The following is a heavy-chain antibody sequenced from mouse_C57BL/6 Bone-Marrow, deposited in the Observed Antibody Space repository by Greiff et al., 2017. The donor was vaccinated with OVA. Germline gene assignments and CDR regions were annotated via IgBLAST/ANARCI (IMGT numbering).Heavy chain of an antibody. J-gene: IGHJ1*03. V-gene: IGHV8-12*01. Sequence: ESGPGILQSSQTLSLTCSFSGFSLSTSGMGVSWIRQPSGKGLEWLAHIYWDDDKRYNPSLKSRLTISKDTSRNQVFLKITSVDTADTATYYCARSYYGYDDWYFDVWGTGTTVTVSS. D-gene: IGHD2-2*01. CDR3: ARSYYGYDDWYFDV. CDR1: GFSLSTSGMG. CDR2: IYWDDDK.